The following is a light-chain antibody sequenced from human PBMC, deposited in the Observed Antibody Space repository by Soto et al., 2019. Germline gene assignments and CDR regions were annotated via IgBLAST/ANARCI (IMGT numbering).Light chain of an antibody. CDR2: DAY. J-gene: IGKJ5*01. CDR1: QTVSSNY. Sequence: EIVMTQSPATLSVSPGERATLSCRASQTVSSNYSAWCQQRPGQAPRLLIYDAYNRATGIPPRFSGSGSGTDFTLTISSLEPEDSAVYYCQQRHMWPITFGQGTRLEIK. V-gene: IGKV3D-20*02. CDR3: QQRHMWPIT.